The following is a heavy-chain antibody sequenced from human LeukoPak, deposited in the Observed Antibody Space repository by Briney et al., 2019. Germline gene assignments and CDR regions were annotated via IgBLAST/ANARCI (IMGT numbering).Heavy chain of an antibody. J-gene: IGHJ4*02. V-gene: IGHV3-53*01. CDR3: ARDSSSHYYFDS. Sequence: PGGSLRLSCVASGFSVTSNHLNWVRQAPGRGLEWVSIFYSGGTTYYADSVNGRFTISRDDPINTLYLQMNSLRAEDTAVYYCARDSSSHYYFDSWGQGTLVTVSS. D-gene: IGHD2-2*01. CDR1: GFSVTSNH. CDR2: FYSGGTT.